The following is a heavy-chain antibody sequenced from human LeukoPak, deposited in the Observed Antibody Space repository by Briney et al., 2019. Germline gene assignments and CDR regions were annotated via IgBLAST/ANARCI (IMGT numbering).Heavy chain of an antibody. CDR2: IYYSGST. D-gene: IGHD6-13*01. J-gene: IGHJ4*02. V-gene: IGHV4-59*08. CDR1: GGSISSYY. Sequence: SETLSLTCTVSGGSISSYYWSWIRQPPGKGLEWIGYIYYSGSTNYNPSLKSRVTISVDTSKNQFSLELSSVTAADTAVYYCARRRASAAAGTFNYFDYWGQGTLVTVSS. CDR3: ARRRASAAAGTFNYFDY.